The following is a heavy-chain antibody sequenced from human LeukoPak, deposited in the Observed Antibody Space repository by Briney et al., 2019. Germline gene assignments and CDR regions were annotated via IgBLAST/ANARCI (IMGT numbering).Heavy chain of an antibody. D-gene: IGHD5-18*01. V-gene: IGHV1-8*01. J-gene: IGHJ6*02. CDR1: GYTFTSYD. Sequence: ASVKVSCKASGYTFTSYDINWVRQATGQGLEWMGWMNSNSGNTGYAQKFQGRVTMTRNTSISTAYMELSSLRSEDTAVYYCARAGTAMVLYYYYYGMDVWGQGTTVTVSS. CDR2: MNSNSGNT. CDR3: ARAGTAMVLYYYYYGMDV.